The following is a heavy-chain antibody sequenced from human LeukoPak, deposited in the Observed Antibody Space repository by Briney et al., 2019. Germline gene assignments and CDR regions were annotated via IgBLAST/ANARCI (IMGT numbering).Heavy chain of an antibody. D-gene: IGHD2-2*01. CDR1: GFTFSSYG. Sequence: TGGSLRLSCAASGFTFSSYGMHWVRQAPGKGLEWVAVISYDGSNKYYADSVKGRFTISRDNSKNTLYLQMNSLRAEDTAVYYCAKGSSTSWEGDAFDIWGQGTMVTVSS. CDR2: ISYDGSNK. CDR3: AKGSSTSWEGDAFDI. V-gene: IGHV3-30*18. J-gene: IGHJ3*02.